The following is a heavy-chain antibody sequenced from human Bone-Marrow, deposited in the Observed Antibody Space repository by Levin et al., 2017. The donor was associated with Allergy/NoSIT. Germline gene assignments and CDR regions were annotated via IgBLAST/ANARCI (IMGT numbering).Heavy chain of an antibody. CDR1: GFTFNNAW. Sequence: GGSLRLSCAASGFTFNNAWMSWVRQAPGKGLEWVGRIKSEADGGTTEYAVPVKGRFTISRDDSRNTLYLQMNSLKTEDTAMYYCTSDGCSGGSCFSGHIWGQGTLVTVSS. CDR3: TSDGCSGGSCFSGHI. D-gene: IGHD2-15*01. V-gene: IGHV3-15*01. J-gene: IGHJ4*02. CDR2: IKSEADGGTT.